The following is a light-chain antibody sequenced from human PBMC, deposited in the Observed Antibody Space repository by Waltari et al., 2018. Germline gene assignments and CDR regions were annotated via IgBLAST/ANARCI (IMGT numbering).Light chain of an antibody. CDR1: SSNVGSNF. Sequence: QSVLTQPPSASGTPGQRVSISCSGSSSNVGSNFVNWYQQLPGTAPKLLIYSNKQRPSGVPDRFSGSKSGTSASLAISALQSEDEADYYCAAWDDSLNGYVFGTGTKVTVL. CDR2: SNK. J-gene: IGLJ1*01. CDR3: AAWDDSLNGYV. V-gene: IGLV1-44*01.